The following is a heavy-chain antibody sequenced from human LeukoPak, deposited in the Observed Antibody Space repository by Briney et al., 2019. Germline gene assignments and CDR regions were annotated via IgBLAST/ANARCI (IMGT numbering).Heavy chain of an antibody. CDR1: GFSLSSYE. Sequence: TGGSLRLSCAASGFSLSSYEMTWVRQAPGKGLEWVSSISSSGRTIYYADSVKGRFTISRDNAKNSLYLQMNSLRAEDTAVYYCARCSDSYDTGGYDRCPLDYWGQGTLVTVSS. CDR3: ARCSDSYDTGGYDRCPLDY. D-gene: IGHD3-22*01. V-gene: IGHV3-48*03. J-gene: IGHJ4*02. CDR2: ISSSGRTI.